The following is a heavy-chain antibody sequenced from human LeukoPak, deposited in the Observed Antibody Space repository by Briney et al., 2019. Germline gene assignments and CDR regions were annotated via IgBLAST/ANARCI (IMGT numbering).Heavy chain of an antibody. D-gene: IGHD1-26*01. Sequence: GGSLRLSCAASGFTFSSYWMSWVRQAPGKGLEWVANIKQDGSEKYYVDSVKGRLTISRDNAKNSLYLQMNSLRAEDTAVYYCARGRGSGPSPFDYWGQGTLVTVSS. J-gene: IGHJ4*02. V-gene: IGHV3-7*03. CDR1: GFTFSSYW. CDR2: IKQDGSEK. CDR3: ARGRGSGPSPFDY.